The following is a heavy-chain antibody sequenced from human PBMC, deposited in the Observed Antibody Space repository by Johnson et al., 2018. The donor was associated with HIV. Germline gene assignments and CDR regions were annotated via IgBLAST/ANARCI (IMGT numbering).Heavy chain of an antibody. D-gene: IGHD3-22*01. Sequence: QVQLVESGGGVVQPGRSLRLSCAASGFTFSSYAMHWVRQAPGKGLEWVAVISYDGSNKYSPDSVKGRFTISRDNSKNTEYLQMNRLRPEDTAVYYCAKIRRAYYEDAFDMWGQGTMVTVSS. CDR3: AKIRRAYYEDAFDM. J-gene: IGHJ3*02. CDR1: GFTFSSYA. V-gene: IGHV3-30*18. CDR2: ISYDGSNK.